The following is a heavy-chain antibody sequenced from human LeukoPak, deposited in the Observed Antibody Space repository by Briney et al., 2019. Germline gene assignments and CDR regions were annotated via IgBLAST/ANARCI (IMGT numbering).Heavy chain of an antibody. V-gene: IGHV1-46*01. J-gene: IGHJ4*02. CDR2: IYPRDGST. CDR3: ARDQEAFDY. CDR1: GYSFTSNY. Sequence: ASVKVSCKASGYSFTSNYIHWVRQAPGQGLEWMGMIYPRDGSTSYAQKFQGRVTVTRDTSTSTVHMEPSGLRSEDTAVYYCARDQEAFDYWGQGTLVTVSS.